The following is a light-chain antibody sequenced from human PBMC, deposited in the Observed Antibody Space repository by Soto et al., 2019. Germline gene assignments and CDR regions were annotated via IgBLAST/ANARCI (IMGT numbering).Light chain of an antibody. J-gene: IGLJ1*01. V-gene: IGLV2-14*01. CDR1: SSDVGGYNY. CDR2: EVS. CDR3: SSYTGSSTI. Sequence: QSVLTQPASVSGSPGQSITISCTGTSSDVGGYNYVSWYQQHPGTAPKLMIYEVSNRPSGVSNRFSGSKSDNTASLTISGLQAEDEADYYCSSYTGSSTIFGTGTKVTAL.